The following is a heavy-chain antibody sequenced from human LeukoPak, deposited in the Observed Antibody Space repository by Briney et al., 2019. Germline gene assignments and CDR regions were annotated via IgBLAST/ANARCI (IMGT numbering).Heavy chain of an antibody. Sequence: GGSLRLSCAASGFTVSSNYMSWVRQAPGKGLEWVSSISSRGNYIYYADSVKGRFTISRDNAQNSLYLQMNSLRVEDTAVYYCARETQEEAFDIWGQGTMVTVSS. V-gene: IGHV3-21*01. CDR3: ARETQEEAFDI. CDR1: GFTVSSNY. CDR2: ISSRGNYI. J-gene: IGHJ3*02.